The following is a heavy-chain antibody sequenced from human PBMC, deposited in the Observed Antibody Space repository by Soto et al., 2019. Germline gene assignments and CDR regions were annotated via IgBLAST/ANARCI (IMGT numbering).Heavy chain of an antibody. J-gene: IGHJ3*02. CDR3: ARRWRMTTRVFAFDI. V-gene: IGHV4-39*01. Sequence: SETLSLTCTVSGGSISSSSYYWGWIRQPPGKGLEWIGSIYYSGSTYYNPSLKSRVTISVDTSKNQFSLKLSSVTAADTAVYYCARRWRMTTRVFAFDIWGQGTMVTVSS. CDR2: IYYSGST. D-gene: IGHD4-17*01. CDR1: GGSISSSSYY.